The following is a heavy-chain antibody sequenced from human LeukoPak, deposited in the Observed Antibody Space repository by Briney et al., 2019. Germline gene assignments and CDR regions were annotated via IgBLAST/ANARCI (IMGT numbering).Heavy chain of an antibody. CDR1: GFTFSSYG. CDR3: AKARGWLQNILDY. V-gene: IGHV3-23*01. D-gene: IGHD2/OR15-2a*01. J-gene: IGHJ4*02. Sequence: GGSLRLSCAASGFTFSSYGMSWVRQAPGKGLEWVSAISGSGGSTYYADSVKGRFTISRDNSKNTLYLQMNSLGAEDTAVYYCAKARGWLQNILDYWGQGTLVTVSS. CDR2: ISGSGGST.